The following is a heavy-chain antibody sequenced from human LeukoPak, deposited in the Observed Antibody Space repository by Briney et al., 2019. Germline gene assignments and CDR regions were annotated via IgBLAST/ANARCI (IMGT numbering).Heavy chain of an antibody. CDR1: GGSISSGGYS. Sequence: SSETLSLTCAVSGGSISSGGYSWSWIRQPPGKGLEWIGYIYYSGSTYYNPSLKSRVTISVDTSKNQFSLKLSSVTAADTAVYYCANLRYFDGTGFFYMDVWGKGTTVTISS. V-gene: IGHV4-30-4*07. CDR3: ANLRYFDGTGFFYMDV. D-gene: IGHD3-9*01. J-gene: IGHJ6*03. CDR2: IYYSGST.